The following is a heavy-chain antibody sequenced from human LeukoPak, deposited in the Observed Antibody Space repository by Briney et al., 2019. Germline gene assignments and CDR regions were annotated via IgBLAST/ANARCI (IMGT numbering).Heavy chain of an antibody. Sequence: ASVKVSCKASGYTFTGYYMHWVRQAPGQGLEWMGWINPNSGGTNYAQKFQGRVTMTRDTSISTAYMELSRLRSDDTAVYYCARAYYYDSSGYYSMDVWGQGTTVTVSS. CDR3: ARAYYYDSSGYYSMDV. CDR2: INPNSGGT. D-gene: IGHD3-22*01. V-gene: IGHV1-2*02. J-gene: IGHJ6*02. CDR1: GYTFTGYY.